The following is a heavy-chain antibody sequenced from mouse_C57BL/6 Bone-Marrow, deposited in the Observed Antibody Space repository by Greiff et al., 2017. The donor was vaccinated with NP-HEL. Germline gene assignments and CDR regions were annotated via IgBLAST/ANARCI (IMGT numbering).Heavy chain of an antibody. Sequence: QVQLQQSGAELVRPGTSVKVSCKASGYAFTNSLIEWVKQRPGQGLEWIGVINPGSGGTNYNEKFKGKATLTADKSSSTAYMQLSSLTSEDSAVYFCARYGGYWYFDVWGTGTTVTVSS. CDR2: INPGSGGT. CDR3: ARYGGYWYFDV. D-gene: IGHD1-2*01. V-gene: IGHV1-54*01. CDR1: GYAFTNSL. J-gene: IGHJ1*03.